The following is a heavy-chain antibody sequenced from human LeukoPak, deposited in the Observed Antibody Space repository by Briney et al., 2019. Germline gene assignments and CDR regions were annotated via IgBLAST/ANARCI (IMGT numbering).Heavy chain of an antibody. V-gene: IGHV3-74*01. CDR2: INTDGSST. J-gene: IGHJ6*03. Sequence: PGGSLRLSCAASGFTFSSYWMHWDRQAPGKGLVWVSRINTDGSSTSYADSVKGRFTISRDNAKNTLYLQMNSLRAEDTAVYYCARSRTYYYYMDVWGKGTTVTVSS. CDR3: ARSRTYYYYMDV. CDR1: GFTFSSYW.